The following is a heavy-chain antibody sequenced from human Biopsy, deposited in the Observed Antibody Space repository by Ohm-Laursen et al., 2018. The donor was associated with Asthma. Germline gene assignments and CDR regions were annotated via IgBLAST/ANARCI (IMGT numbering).Heavy chain of an antibody. Sequence: AAVKISCKTPGYTFNSAGITWVRQAPGQGLEWMGWISVYNGNTKVAQKLQDRVTMITDTSTSTAYMELRSLRSDDTAVYFCARAVDYSHYYGIDVWGQGTTVTVS. J-gene: IGHJ6*02. CDR2: ISVYNGNT. V-gene: IGHV1-18*01. CDR3: ARAVDYSHYYGIDV. CDR1: GYTFNSAG. D-gene: IGHD3-10*01.